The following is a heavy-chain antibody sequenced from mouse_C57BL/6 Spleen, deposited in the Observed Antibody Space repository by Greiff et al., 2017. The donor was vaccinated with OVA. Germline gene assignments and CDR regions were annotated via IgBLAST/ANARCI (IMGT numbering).Heavy chain of an antibody. CDR2: INPNNGGT. D-gene: IGHD1-1*01. CDR3: ARWGNGSSYGYFDV. V-gene: IGHV1-26*01. J-gene: IGHJ1*03. CDR1: GYTFTDYY. Sequence: EVQLQQSGPELVKPGASVKISCKASGYTFTDYYMNWVKQSHGKSLEWIGDINPNNGGTSYNQKFKGKATLTVDKSSSTAYMELRSLTSEDSAVYYCARWGNGSSYGYFDVWGTGTTVTVSS.